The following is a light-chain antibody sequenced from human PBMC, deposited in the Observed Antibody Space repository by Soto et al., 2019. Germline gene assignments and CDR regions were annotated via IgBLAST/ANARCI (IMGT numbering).Light chain of an antibody. J-gene: IGLJ2*01. CDR3: QYYDSSLSVV. V-gene: IGLV1-40*01. CDR1: SSNIGAGYD. Sequence: QSVLTQPPSVSGAPGQRVTISCTGSSSNIGAGYDVHWYQQLPGTAPKLLLYGNSNRPSGVPDRFSGSKSGTSASLAITGLQAEDEADYYCQYYDSSLSVVFGGGTQLTVL. CDR2: GNS.